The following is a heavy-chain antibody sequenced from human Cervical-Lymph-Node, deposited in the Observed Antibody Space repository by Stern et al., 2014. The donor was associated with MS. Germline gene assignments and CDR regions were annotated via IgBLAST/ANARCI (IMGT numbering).Heavy chain of an antibody. V-gene: IGHV1-18*01. J-gene: IGHJ4*02. CDR2: ISADNGHT. Sequence: VQLVQSGTEVKKPGASVKVSCKASGYTFTRYGINWVRQAPGQGLEWMGWISADNGHTDYTQKFQGRVTMTTDTYTSTAYLEVRSLRSDDTAVYYCARDSSGWPFSYWGQGTLVTVSS. CDR1: GYTFTRYG. D-gene: IGHD6-19*01. CDR3: ARDSSGWPFSY.